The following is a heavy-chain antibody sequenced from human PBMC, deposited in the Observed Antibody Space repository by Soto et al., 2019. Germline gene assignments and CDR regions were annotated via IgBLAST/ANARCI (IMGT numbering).Heavy chain of an antibody. J-gene: IGHJ6*02. CDR2: IYHSGST. Sequence: QVQLQESGPGLVKPSGTLSLTCAVSGGSISSSNWWSWVRQPPGKGLEGIGEIYHSGSTNYNPSLKSRVTISVDTSKTQFSLKLSSVTAADTAVYYCASVRGGYYYAMDVWGQGTTVTVSS. CDR1: GGSISSSNW. V-gene: IGHV4-4*02. CDR3: ASVRGGYYYAMDV. D-gene: IGHD3-10*02.